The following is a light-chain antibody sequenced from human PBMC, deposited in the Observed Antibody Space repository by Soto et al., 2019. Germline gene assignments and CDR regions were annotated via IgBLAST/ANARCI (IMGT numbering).Light chain of an antibody. CDR1: QSVSSN. Sequence: EIVMTQSPASLSVPPGERATLSCRASQSVSSNFAWYLQKPGQAPRLLIYGASTRATAVPARFTASGSGTEFTLTISSLQSDDFGVYYCQQRSNWPLITFGQGTRLEIK. CDR2: GAS. CDR3: QQRSNWPLIT. V-gene: IGKV3-15*01. J-gene: IGKJ5*01.